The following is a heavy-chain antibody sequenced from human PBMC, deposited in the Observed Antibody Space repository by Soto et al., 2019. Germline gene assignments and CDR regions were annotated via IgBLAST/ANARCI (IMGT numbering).Heavy chain of an antibody. D-gene: IGHD5-18*01. CDR2: ISVNNGNT. Sequence: QVQLVQSGAEVKKPGDSVKVSCKASDYTFTSFGITWVRQAPGQGLEWMGWISVNNGNTNYAQKFQGRVTMTTDTSTNTAYMELWTLRSDDTAAYYCARAFSYGSYWYFDLWGRGTRSLSPQ. CDR3: ARAFSYGSYWYFDL. V-gene: IGHV1-18*01. CDR1: DYTFTSFG. J-gene: IGHJ2*01.